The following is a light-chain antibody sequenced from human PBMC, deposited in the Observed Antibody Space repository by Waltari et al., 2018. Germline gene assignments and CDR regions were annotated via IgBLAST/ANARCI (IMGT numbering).Light chain of an antibody. J-gene: IGLJ2*01. CDR3: AAWDDILIGRL. CDR1: TSNIGNNF. Sequence: QSVLTQPPSASAAPGQRVNISCSGSTSNIGNNFVYWYQQLPGTAPRLVVHRDRQRPSGTPDRFSGAKSGTSASLAISGLRSEDEADYYGAAWDDILIGRLFGGGTKLTVL. CDR2: RDR. V-gene: IGLV1-47*01.